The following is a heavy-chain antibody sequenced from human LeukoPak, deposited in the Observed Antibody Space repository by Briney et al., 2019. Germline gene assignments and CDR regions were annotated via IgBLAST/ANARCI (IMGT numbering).Heavy chain of an antibody. CDR1: GGTFSSYA. CDR2: IIPIFGTA. D-gene: IGHD3-3*01. CDR3: ASSPPTYYDFWSGSRTYYYYYMDV. J-gene: IGHJ6*03. Sequence: GASVKVSCKASGGTFSSYAISWVRQAPGQGLEWMGGIIPIFGTANYAQKFQGRVTITTDESTSTAYMELSSLRSEDTAVYYCASSPPTYYDFWSGSRTYYYYYMDVWGKGTTVTVSS. V-gene: IGHV1-69*05.